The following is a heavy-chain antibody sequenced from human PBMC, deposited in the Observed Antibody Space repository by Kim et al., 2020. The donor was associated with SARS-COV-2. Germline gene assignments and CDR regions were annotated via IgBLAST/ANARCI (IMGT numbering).Heavy chain of an antibody. CDR2: IKNKANNYST. V-gene: IGHV3-73*01. D-gene: IGHD2-8*01. Sequence: GGSLRLSCAASGFSFSDSSVHWVRQASGKGLEWVGRIKNKANNYSTTYAASVKGRFTMSRDDSTNTEYLQMHSLKTDDTDLYYCTRQPGLDWSDGVCVWFDPWGQGTLVTVSS. J-gene: IGHJ5*02. CDR3: TRQPGLDWSDGVCVWFDP. CDR1: GFSFSDSS.